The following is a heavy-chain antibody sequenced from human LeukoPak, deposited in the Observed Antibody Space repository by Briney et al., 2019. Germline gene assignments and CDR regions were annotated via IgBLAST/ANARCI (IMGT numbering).Heavy chain of an antibody. CDR2: IFHSGGI. CDR1: GYSISGGYY. J-gene: IGHJ3*01. CDR3: ARMGVSYYYDSTTYYPIAFDV. D-gene: IGHD3-22*01. V-gene: IGHV4-38-2*01. Sequence: PSEPPSLPSPLSGYSISGGYYWGWVRRSPEKGPGWVATIFHSGGIYYNPSLKSRVTLSVDTSKNQFSLKLNSVSAADTAVYYCARMGVSYYYDSTTYYPIAFDVWGQGTMVTVSS.